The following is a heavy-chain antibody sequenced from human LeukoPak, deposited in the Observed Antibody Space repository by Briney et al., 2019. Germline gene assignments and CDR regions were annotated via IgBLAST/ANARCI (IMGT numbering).Heavy chain of an antibody. V-gene: IGHV4-38-2*02. CDR3: ASGLGGDPFDY. CDR1: GYSISSGYY. D-gene: IGHD2-21*02. Sequence: SETLSLTCTVSGYSISSGYYWGCSRQPPGKGLEWIGSIYHSGSTYYNPSLKSRVTISVDTSKNQFSLKLSSVTAADTAVYYCASGLGGDPFDYSGQGTLVTVSS. CDR2: IYHSGST. J-gene: IGHJ4*02.